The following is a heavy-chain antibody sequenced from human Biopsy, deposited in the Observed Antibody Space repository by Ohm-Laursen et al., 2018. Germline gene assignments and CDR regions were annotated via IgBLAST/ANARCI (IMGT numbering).Heavy chain of an antibody. J-gene: IGHJ4*02. CDR1: GGSIKSYY. Sequence: GTLSLTCPVSGGSIKSYYWNWIRQSPGKGLEWIGFIYYTGHTNYNPSLKSRATIPVDTSKNQFSLKVISVTAADTAVYYCARLTGDPSYWGQGILVTVSS. V-gene: IGHV4-59*01. CDR2: IYYTGHT. CDR3: ARLTGDPSY. D-gene: IGHD7-27*01.